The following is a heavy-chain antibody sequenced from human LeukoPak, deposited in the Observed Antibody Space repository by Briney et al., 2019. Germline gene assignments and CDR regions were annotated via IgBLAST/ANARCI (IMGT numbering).Heavy chain of an antibody. D-gene: IGHD6-19*01. CDR1: GGSISSRSYY. Sequence: SETLSLTCTVSGGSISSRSYYWGWIRQPPGKGLEWIGSIYYSGSTYYKPSLKSRVTISLDTSKNQFSLKLSSVTAADTAVYYCARFGGVAGTNGNGYWGQGTLVTVSS. CDR3: ARFGGVAGTNGNGY. V-gene: IGHV4-39*07. CDR2: IYYSGST. J-gene: IGHJ4*02.